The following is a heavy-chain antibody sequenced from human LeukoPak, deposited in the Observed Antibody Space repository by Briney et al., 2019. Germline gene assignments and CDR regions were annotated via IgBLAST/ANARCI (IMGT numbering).Heavy chain of an antibody. CDR1: GVSLSNYW. D-gene: IGHD3-10*01. V-gene: IGHV3-74*01. CDR3: ARVRSKARGNDY. J-gene: IGHJ4*02. CDR2: INTDVSST. Sequence: GGSLRLSRAASGVSLSNYWTHGVRHAPGKGLVWVSHINTDVSSTTYAHSVKGRFTISRDNAKNTLYLRMTSLTAEDTAVYYCARVRSKARGNDYWGQGTLVTVSS.